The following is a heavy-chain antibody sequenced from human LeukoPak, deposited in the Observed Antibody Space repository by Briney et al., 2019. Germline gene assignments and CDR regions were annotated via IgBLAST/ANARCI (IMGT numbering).Heavy chain of an antibody. CDR1: GYTLMNYE. J-gene: IGHJ4*02. Sequence: ASVKVSCKASGYTLMNYEISWVRQAPGQGLEWMGWISGYNGNTNYAQKFQDRVAMTTDTSTNTTYMELRSLRSDDTAVYYCARGLGDYYYDNSGYSHFDYWGQGTLVIVSS. V-gene: IGHV1-18*01. CDR3: ARGLGDYYYDNSGYSHFDY. D-gene: IGHD3-22*01. CDR2: ISGYNGNT.